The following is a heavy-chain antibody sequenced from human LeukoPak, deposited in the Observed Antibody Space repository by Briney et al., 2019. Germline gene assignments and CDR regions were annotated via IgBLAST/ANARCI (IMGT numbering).Heavy chain of an antibody. CDR3: ASLGYCSSTSCLPFDY. V-gene: IGHV1-46*03. J-gene: IGHJ4*02. D-gene: IGHD2-2*01. CDR2: INPSGGST. CDR1: GYTFASYY. Sequence: ASVKVSCKASGYTFASYYMHWVRQAPGQGLEWMGIINPSGGSTSYAQKFQGRVTMTRDTSTSTVYMELSSLRSEDTAVYYCASLGYCSSTSCLPFDYWGQGTLVTVSS.